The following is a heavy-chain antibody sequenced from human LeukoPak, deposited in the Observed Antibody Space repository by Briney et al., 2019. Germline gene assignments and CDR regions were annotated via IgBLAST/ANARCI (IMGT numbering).Heavy chain of an antibody. J-gene: IGHJ4*02. Sequence: GGSLRLSCAASGFTFSSYSMNWVRQAPGKGLEWVSYISSSSSTIYYADSVKGRFTISRDNAKNSLYLRMNSLRDEDTAVYYCARDRELLDYWGQGTLVTVSS. CDR3: ARDRELLDY. CDR2: ISSSSSTI. V-gene: IGHV3-48*02. CDR1: GFTFSSYS. D-gene: IGHD1-26*01.